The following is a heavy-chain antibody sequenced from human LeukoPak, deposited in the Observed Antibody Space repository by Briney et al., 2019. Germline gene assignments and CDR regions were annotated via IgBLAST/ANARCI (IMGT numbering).Heavy chain of an antibody. CDR1: GYSISSGYY. V-gene: IGHV4-38-2*02. CDR3: ARVPTADPSYYFDY. D-gene: IGHD2-21*02. CDR2: IYHSGST. J-gene: IGHJ4*02. Sequence: PSETLSLTCTVSGYSISSGYYWGWIRQPPGKGLEWIGSIYHSGSTYYNPSLKSRVTISVDTSKNQFSLKLSSVTAADTAVYYCARVPTADPSYYFDYWGQGTLVTVSS.